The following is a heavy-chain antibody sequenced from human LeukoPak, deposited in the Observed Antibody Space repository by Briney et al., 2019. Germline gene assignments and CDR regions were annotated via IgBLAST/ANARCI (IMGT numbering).Heavy chain of an antibody. Sequence: QPGGSLRLSCVASGITFSNYAVSWVRQAPEKGLGWVSVISGSAHKIRYADSVKGRFTISRDNSENIVYLQMNNLRAEDTAVYYCAGRVTGYSSGYVYWGQGTLVTVSS. CDR2: ISGSAHKI. D-gene: IGHD5-18*01. CDR3: AGRVTGYSSGYVY. J-gene: IGHJ4*02. CDR1: GITFSNYA. V-gene: IGHV3-23*01.